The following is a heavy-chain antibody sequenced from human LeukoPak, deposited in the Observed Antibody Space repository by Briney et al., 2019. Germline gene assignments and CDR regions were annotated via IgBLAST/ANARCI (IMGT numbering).Heavy chain of an antibody. CDR2: IYYSGST. V-gene: IGHV4-59*01. J-gene: IGHJ4*02. CDR1: GGSISSYY. CDR3: ARVGSSGWYFGGFEY. D-gene: IGHD6-19*01. Sequence: SETLSLTCTVSGGSISSYYWSWIRQPPGKGLEWIGYIYYSGSTNYNPSLKSRVTISVNTSKNPFSLKLSSVTAADTAVYYCARVGSSGWYFGGFEYWGQGTLVTVSS.